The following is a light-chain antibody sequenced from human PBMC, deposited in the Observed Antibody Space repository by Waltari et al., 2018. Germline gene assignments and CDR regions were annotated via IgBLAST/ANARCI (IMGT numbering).Light chain of an antibody. CDR3: QQYYSTIFT. CDR2: WAS. V-gene: IGKV4-1*01. J-gene: IGKJ3*01. CDR1: QSVLYRSNNKNY. Sequence: DIVVTQSPESLSVSLGERATINCKSSQSVLYRSNNKNYLAWYQQKPGQPPKLLIYWASTRESGVPDRFSGSESGTDFTLTISSLQAEDVAVYYCQQYYSTIFTFGPGTKVDIK.